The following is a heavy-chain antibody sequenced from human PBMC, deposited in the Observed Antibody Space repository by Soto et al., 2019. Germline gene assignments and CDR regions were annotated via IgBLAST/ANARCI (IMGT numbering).Heavy chain of an antibody. CDR3: ARLHCVTSTCDAGTNYLDY. CDR1: GFTFNSHW. J-gene: IGHJ4*02. V-gene: IGHV3-7*01. D-gene: IGHD2-2*01. Sequence: EVQLVESGGGLVQPGGSLRLSCAASGFTFNSHWLSWVRQTPEKGLEWVANIKQDGSDTYYMDSAKGRFTIFRDNPKNSLYLQMNSLRAEDTAVYYCARLHCVTSTCDAGTNYLDYWGQGTLVTVSS. CDR2: IKQDGSDT.